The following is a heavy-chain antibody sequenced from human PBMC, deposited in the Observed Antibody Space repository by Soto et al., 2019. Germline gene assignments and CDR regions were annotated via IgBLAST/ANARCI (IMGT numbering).Heavy chain of an antibody. CDR3: VIPRLVGAASDY. Sequence: SETLSLTCAVYGGSFSGYYWSWIRQPPGKGLEWIGEINHTGSTNYNPSLKSRVTISVDTSKKQFSLKLNSVTAADTAVYYCVIPRLVGAASDYWGQGTPVTVSS. D-gene: IGHD2-15*01. CDR1: GGSFSGYY. V-gene: IGHV4-34*01. J-gene: IGHJ4*02. CDR2: INHTGST.